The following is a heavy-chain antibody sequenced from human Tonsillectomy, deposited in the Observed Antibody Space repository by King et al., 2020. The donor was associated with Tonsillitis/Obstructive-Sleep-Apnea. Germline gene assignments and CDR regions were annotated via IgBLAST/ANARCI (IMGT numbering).Heavy chain of an antibody. V-gene: IGHV3-30*04. J-gene: IGHJ4*02. CDR3: ARDVASCSSTSCYLPFY. CDR2: ISYDGSNR. Sequence: VQLVESGGGVVQPGRSLRLSCAASGFTFSSYAVHWVRQAPGKGLEWVAVISYDGSNRYYADSVKGRFTISRDNSKNTLYLQMNSLRAEDTAVYFCARDVASCSSTSCYLPFYWGQGTLVTVSS. D-gene: IGHD2-2*01. CDR1: GFTFSSYA.